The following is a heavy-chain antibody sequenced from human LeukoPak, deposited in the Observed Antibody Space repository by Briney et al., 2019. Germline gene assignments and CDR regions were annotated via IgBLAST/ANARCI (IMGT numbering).Heavy chain of an antibody. CDR2: ISGSGGST. D-gene: IGHD3-22*01. CDR3: AKDMYYYDSSGYFGHDAFDI. Sequence: LPGGPLRLSCAASGFTFSSYAMSWVRQAPGKGLEWVSAISGSGGSTYYADSVKGRFTISRDNSKNTLYLQMNSLRAEDTAVYYCAKDMYYYDSSGYFGHDAFDIWGQGTMVTVSS. J-gene: IGHJ3*02. CDR1: GFTFSSYA. V-gene: IGHV3-23*01.